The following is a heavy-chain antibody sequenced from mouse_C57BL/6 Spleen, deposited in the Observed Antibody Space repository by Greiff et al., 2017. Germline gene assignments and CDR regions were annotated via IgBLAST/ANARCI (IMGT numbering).Heavy chain of an antibody. D-gene: IGHD2-1*01. V-gene: IGHV1-64*01. CDR1: GYTFTSYW. CDR3: ARSNYGNFLYYYAMDY. J-gene: IGHJ4*01. CDR2: IHPNSGST. Sequence: VQLQQSGAELVKPGASVKLSCKASGYTFTSYWMHWVKQRPGQGLEWIGMIHPNSGSTNYNEKFKSKATLTVDKSSSTAYMQLSSLTSEDSAVYYCARSNYGNFLYYYAMDYWGQGTSVTVSS.